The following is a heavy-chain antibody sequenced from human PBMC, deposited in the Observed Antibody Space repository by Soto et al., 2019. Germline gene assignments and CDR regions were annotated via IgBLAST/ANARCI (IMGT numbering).Heavy chain of an antibody. CDR1: GFTFGSYA. D-gene: IGHD3-3*01. CDR3: ARTPDFWSGYYKGPGNNWFDP. J-gene: IGHJ5*02. CDR2: ISGSGGST. Sequence: GGSLRLSCAASGFTFGSYAMSWVRQAPGRGLEWVSWVSPISGSGGSTYYADSVKGRFTISRDNSKNTLYLQMNSLRAEDTAVYYCARTPDFWSGYYKGPGNNWFDPWGQGTLVTVSS. V-gene: IGHV3-23*01.